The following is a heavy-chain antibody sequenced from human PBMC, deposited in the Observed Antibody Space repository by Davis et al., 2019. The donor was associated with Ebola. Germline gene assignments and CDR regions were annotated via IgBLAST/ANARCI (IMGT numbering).Heavy chain of an antibody. CDR2: ISSSSSYI. CDR1: GFTFSSYS. CDR3: ASQNMYYYDSSGYLYYYGMDV. D-gene: IGHD3-22*01. J-gene: IGHJ6*02. V-gene: IGHV3-21*01. Sequence: GESLKISCAASGFTFSSYSMNWVRQAPGKGLEWVSSISSSSSYIYYADSVKGRFTISRDNAKNSLYLQMNSLRAEDTAVYYCASQNMYYYDSSGYLYYYGMDVWGQGTTVTVSS.